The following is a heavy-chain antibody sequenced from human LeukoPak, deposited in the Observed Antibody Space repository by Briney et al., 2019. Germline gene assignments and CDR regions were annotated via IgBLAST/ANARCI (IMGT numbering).Heavy chain of an antibody. Sequence: SETLSLTCTVSGGSISSSSYYWGWIRQPPGKGLEWIGSIYYSGSTYYNPSLKSRVTISVDTSKNQFSLKLSSVTAADTAVYYCARLFGEQLVLDSFDYWGQGTLVTVSS. J-gene: IGHJ4*02. CDR1: GGSISSSSYY. CDR2: IYYSGST. D-gene: IGHD6-13*01. CDR3: ARLFGEQLVLDSFDY. V-gene: IGHV4-39*01.